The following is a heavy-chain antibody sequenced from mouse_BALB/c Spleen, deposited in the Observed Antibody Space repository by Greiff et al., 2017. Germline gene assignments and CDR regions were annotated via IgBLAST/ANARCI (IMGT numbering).Heavy chain of an antibody. D-gene: IGHD2-14*01. J-gene: IGHJ2*01. CDR2: IDPSDSYT. CDR3: AREYYKYGRC. CDR1: GYSFTSYW. Sequence: QVQLQQPGPQLVRPGASVKISCKASGYSFTSYWMHWVKQRPGQGLEWIGIIDPSDSYTSFNHKFKDKATLTVDKSSSTAYMQLSSPTSEDSAVYYCAREYYKYGRCWGQGTTLTVSS. V-gene: IGHV1S126*01.